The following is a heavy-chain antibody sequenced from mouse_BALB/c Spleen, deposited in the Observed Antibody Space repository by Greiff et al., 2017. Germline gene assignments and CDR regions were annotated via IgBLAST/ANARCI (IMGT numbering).Heavy chain of an antibody. CDR3: ARLDTTATGAMDY. D-gene: IGHD1-2*01. Sequence: VMLVESGPGLVQPSQSLSITCTVSGFSLTSYGVHWVRQSPGKGLEWLGVIWSGGSTDYNAAFISRLSISKDNSKSQVFFKMNSLQADDTAIYYCARLDTTATGAMDYWGQGTSVTVSS. V-gene: IGHV2-4-1*01. CDR2: IWSGGST. CDR1: GFSLTSYG. J-gene: IGHJ4*01.